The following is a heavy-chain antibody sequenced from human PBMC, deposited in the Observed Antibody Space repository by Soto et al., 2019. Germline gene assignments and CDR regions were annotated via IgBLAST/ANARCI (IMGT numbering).Heavy chain of an antibody. J-gene: IGHJ4*02. V-gene: IGHV1-58*02. CDR3: SADLQPGSLLRY. CDR1: GFTFTSYD. Sequence: QMQLVQSGPEVKKPGTSVKVSCKASGFTFTSYDMQWVRQASGQRLEWIGWIVVGSGNTNYAQKFQGRVTITRDMSTSTASMELSSLRSEDTAVYYCSADLQPGSLLRYWGQGTLVTVSS. D-gene: IGHD1-1*01. CDR2: IVVGSGNT.